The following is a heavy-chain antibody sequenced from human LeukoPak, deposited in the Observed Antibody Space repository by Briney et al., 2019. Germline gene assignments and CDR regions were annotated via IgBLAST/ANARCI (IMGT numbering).Heavy chain of an antibody. V-gene: IGHV3-74*01. D-gene: IGHD2-8*02. CDR2: INSDGSST. CDR1: GFTFSSYW. CDR3: ARVPLTGWFDP. Sequence: GGSVRLSCAASGFTFSSYWMPWVRQAPGEGLVWVSRINSDGSSTSYADSVKGRFTISRDNAKNTLYLQMNSLRAEDTAVYYCARVPLTGWFDPWGQGTLVSVSS. J-gene: IGHJ5*02.